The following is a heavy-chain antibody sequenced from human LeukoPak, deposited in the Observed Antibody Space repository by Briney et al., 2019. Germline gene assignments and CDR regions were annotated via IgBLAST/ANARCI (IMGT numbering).Heavy chain of an antibody. CDR1: GGSFSGYY. Sequence: PSETLSLTCAVYGGSFSGYYWSWIRQPPGKGLEWIGEINHSGSTNYNPSLKSRVTISVDTSKNQFSLKLTSVTAADTAVYYCARGFRYFDYWGQRTLVTVSS. V-gene: IGHV4-34*01. J-gene: IGHJ4*02. CDR2: INHSGST. CDR3: ARGFRYFDY.